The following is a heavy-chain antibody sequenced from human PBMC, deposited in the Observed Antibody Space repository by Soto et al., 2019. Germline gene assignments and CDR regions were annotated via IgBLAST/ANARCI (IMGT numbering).Heavy chain of an antibody. CDR3: ARGRYYGSGSYYHFDY. CDR1: GGSFSGYY. D-gene: IGHD3-10*01. V-gene: IGHV4-34*01. CDR2: INHSGST. J-gene: IGHJ4*02. Sequence: SETLSLTCAVYGGSFSGYYWSWIRQPPGKGLEWIGEINHSGSTNYNPSLKSRVTISVDTSKNQFSLKLSSVTAADTAVYYCARGRYYGSGSYYHFDYWGQGTLVTVS.